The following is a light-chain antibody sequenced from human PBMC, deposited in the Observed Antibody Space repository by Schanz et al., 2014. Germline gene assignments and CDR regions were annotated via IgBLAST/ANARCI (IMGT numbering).Light chain of an antibody. CDR2: AAS. V-gene: IGKV1-39*01. CDR3: QETYSMWT. J-gene: IGKJ1*01. Sequence: DIQMTQSPSSLSASVGGRVTVTCRASQNIISKYLNWYQQKPGKVPKLLIYAASTLQSGVPSRFSGSGSGTDFTLTISSLQPEDFATYYCQETYSMWTFGQGTKVEIK. CDR1: QNIISKY.